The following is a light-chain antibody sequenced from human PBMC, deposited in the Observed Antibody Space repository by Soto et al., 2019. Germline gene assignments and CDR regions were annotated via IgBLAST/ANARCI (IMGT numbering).Light chain of an antibody. CDR1: QSVSSH. J-gene: IGKJ5*01. Sequence: EIVLTQSPATLSLSPGERATLSCRASQSVSSHLAWYQQKPGQAPRLLIYDAANRATGIPARFSGSGSGTDFTLTISGLEPEDFAVYYGQQRSNWPLTVGQGTRLEIK. CDR3: QQRSNWPLT. CDR2: DAA. V-gene: IGKV3-11*01.